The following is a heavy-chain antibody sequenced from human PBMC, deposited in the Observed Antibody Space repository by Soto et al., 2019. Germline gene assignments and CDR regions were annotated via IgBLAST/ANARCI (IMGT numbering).Heavy chain of an antibody. CDR2: ISGSGGST. V-gene: IGHV3-23*01. CDR3: AKPSTVVVVAASFDY. D-gene: IGHD2-15*01. J-gene: IGHJ4*02. CDR1: GFTFSSYA. Sequence: GGSLRLSCAASGFTFSSYAMSWVRQAPGKGLEWVSAISGSGGSTYYADSVKGRFTIPRDNSKNTLYLQMNSLRAEDTAVYYCAKPSTVVVVAASFDYWGQGTLVTVSS.